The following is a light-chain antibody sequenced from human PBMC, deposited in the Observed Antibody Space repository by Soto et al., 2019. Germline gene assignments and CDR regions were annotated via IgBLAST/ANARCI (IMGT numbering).Light chain of an antibody. CDR3: CSYAGSSTFDVV. V-gene: IGLV2-23*02. Sequence: QSVLTQPASVSGSPGQSITISCTGTSSDVGSYNLVSWYQQHPGKAPKLMIYEVSKRPSGVSNRFPGSKSGNTASLTISGLQAEDEADYYCCSYAGSSTFDVVFGGGT. CDR2: EVS. J-gene: IGLJ2*01. CDR1: SSDVGSYNL.